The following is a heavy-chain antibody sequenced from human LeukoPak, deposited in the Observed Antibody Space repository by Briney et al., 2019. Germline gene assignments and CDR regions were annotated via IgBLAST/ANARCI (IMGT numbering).Heavy chain of an antibody. Sequence: SETLSLTCTVSGGSITSDHWSWIRQPPGRGLEWLAFVFFGGAPDHNPSLKSRITISVDTSRNQFSPNLKSVTSADTAVYYCARGGPSSRWFDPWGPGTLVTVSA. J-gene: IGHJ5*02. CDR1: GGSITSDH. CDR3: ARGGPSSRWFDP. V-gene: IGHV4-59*01. D-gene: IGHD2-2*01. CDR2: VFFGGAP.